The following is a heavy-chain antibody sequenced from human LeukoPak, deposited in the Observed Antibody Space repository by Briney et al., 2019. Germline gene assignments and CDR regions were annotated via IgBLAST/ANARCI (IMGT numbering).Heavy chain of an antibody. V-gene: IGHV3-7*01. J-gene: IGHJ4*02. CDR3: ARLSTVTTEVPD. Sequence: PGGSLRLSCAVSGFTFSNYWMSWARQSPGKGLERVANIYLDGSRAYYVDSVKGRFTISRDNAKNSLYLQMNSLRAEDTAVYYCARLSTVTTEVPDWGQGTLVTVSS. CDR2: IYLDGSRA. D-gene: IGHD4-17*01. CDR1: GFTFSNYW.